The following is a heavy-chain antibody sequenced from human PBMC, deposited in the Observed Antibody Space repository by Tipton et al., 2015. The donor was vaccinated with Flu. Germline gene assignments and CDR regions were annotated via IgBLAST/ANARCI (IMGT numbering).Heavy chain of an antibody. Sequence: TLSLTCAVYGGSFSGYYWGWIRQPPGKGLEWIGSIYYSGSTYYNPSLKSRVTISVDTSKNQFSLKLSSVTAADTAVYYCARDYDILTGPGAFDIWGQGTMVTVSS. J-gene: IGHJ3*02. CDR2: IYYSGST. V-gene: IGHV4-34*01. D-gene: IGHD3-9*01. CDR3: ARDYDILTGPGAFDI. CDR1: GGSFSGYY.